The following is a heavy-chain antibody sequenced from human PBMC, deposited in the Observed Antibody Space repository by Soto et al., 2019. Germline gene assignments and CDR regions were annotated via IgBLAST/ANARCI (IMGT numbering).Heavy chain of an antibody. D-gene: IGHD2-2*01. V-gene: IGHV3-21*01. Sequence: GGSLRLSCAASGLTFFNSYAMSWVRQAPGKGLEWVSAISGSSAIYHADSVKGRFTISRDNAKNSVSLQMNTLRAEDTAVYYCAREDSIIIPAVSDFWGQGTLVTVSS. CDR1: GLTFFNSYA. CDR3: AREDSIIIPAVSDF. J-gene: IGHJ4*02. CDR2: ISGSSAI.